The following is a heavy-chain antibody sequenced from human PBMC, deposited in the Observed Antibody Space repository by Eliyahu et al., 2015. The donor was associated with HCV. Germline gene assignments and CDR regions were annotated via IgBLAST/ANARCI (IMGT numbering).Heavy chain of an antibody. CDR1: XFTFXSYT. CDR3: AREFVEQWLVLVTYWFDP. Sequence: EVQLVESGGDLVKPGGSLRLSCAASXFTFXSYTMNWVRQAPGKGLEWXSSISGSSSYIYYADSVKGRFTISRDNAKNSLYLQMNSLRAEDTAVYYCAREFVEQWLVLVTYWFDPWGQGTLVTVSS. D-gene: IGHD6-19*01. V-gene: IGHV3-21*02. CDR2: ISGSSSYI. J-gene: IGHJ5*02.